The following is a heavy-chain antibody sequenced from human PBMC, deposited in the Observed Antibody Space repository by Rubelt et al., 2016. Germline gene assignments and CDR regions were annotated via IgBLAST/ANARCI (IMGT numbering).Heavy chain of an antibody. V-gene: IGHV4-4*02. D-gene: IGHD7-27*01. J-gene: IGHJ5*02. CDR3: SRGGSFSWGS. CDR1: GVSLNSASW. Sequence: QVQLQESSPGLVKPSGTLSLTCAVSGVSLNSASWWSWVRQSPGKGLEWIGVIHHSGSNNYNQSLKSRVTITVDKSKNLFPLRLSSVTAADTAIYYCSRGGSFSWGSWGQGTLVTVSS. CDR2: IHHSGSN.